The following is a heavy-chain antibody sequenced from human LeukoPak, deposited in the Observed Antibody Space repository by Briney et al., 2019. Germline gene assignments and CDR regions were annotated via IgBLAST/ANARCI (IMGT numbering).Heavy chain of an antibody. CDR2: ISGSGRST. D-gene: IGHD2/OR15-2a*01. V-gene: IGHV3-23*01. CDR1: RFTFSNYV. J-gene: IGHJ6*02. Sequence: GGSLRLSCAASRFTFSNYVMSWVRQAPGKGLECASAISGSGRSTYYADSVKGRFTISRDNSKNTLYLQMNSPRAEDTAVYYCARVSGTIRIWPQPFGDGMDVWGQGTTVTVSS. CDR3: ARVSGTIRIWPQPFGDGMDV.